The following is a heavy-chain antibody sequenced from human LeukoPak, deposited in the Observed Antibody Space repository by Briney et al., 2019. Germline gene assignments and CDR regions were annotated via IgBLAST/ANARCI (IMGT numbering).Heavy chain of an antibody. CDR2: IYSGGTT. CDR3: ARRAGGYSHPYDY. J-gene: IGHJ4*02. Sequence: PGGSLRLSCAASGFTFSSYAMSWVRQAPGKGLEWVSLIYSGGTTYYADSVKGRFTISRDNSKNTLYLQMNSLRAKDTAVYYCARRAGGYSHPYDYWGQGILVTVSS. CDR1: GFTFSSYA. D-gene: IGHD4-23*01. V-gene: IGHV3-53*01.